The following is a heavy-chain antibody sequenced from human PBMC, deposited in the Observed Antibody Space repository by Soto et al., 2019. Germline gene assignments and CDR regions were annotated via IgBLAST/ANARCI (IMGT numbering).Heavy chain of an antibody. CDR3: ARGNPFNYAGFDV. J-gene: IGHJ6*02. CDR1: GYTFSDFD. V-gene: IGHV1-8*01. D-gene: IGHD3-16*01. CDR2: MNAKSGDT. Sequence: QAHLEQSGAELKRPGASVKVSCKASGYTFSDFDINWLRQASGQGPEWMGWMNAKSGDTFFTQRVQGKFNMTWDPSLSTAYMEVGSLTSDDTAIYYCARGNPFNYAGFDVWGQGTTVAVSS.